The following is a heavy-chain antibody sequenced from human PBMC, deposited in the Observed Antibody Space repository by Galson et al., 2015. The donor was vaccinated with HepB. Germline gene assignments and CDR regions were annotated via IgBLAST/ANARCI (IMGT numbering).Heavy chain of an antibody. CDR3: ARSGSRVAAAGTYYYYGMDV. D-gene: IGHD6-13*01. V-gene: IGHV1-69*13. Sequence: SGKVSCKASGGTFSSYAISWVRQAPGQGLEWMGGIIPIFGTANYAQKFQGRVTITADESTSTAYMELSSLRSEDTAVYYCARSGSRVAAAGTYYYYGMDVWGQGTTVTVSS. CDR2: IIPIFGTA. CDR1: GGTFSSYA. J-gene: IGHJ6*02.